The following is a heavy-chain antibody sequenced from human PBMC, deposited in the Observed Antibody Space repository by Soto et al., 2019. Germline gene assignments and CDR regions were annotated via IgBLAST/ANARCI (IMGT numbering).Heavy chain of an antibody. CDR2: ISAYNGNT. CDR3: ARKTSQRRGYCGGDCYSDY. D-gene: IGHD2-21*02. Sequence: GASVKVSCKASGYTFTSYGISWVRQAPGQGLEWMGWISAYNGNTNYAQKLQDRVTMTTDTSTSTAYMELRSLRSDDTAVYYCARKTSQRRGYCGGDCYSDYWGQGTLVTVSS. CDR1: GYTFTSYG. V-gene: IGHV1-18*04. J-gene: IGHJ4*02.